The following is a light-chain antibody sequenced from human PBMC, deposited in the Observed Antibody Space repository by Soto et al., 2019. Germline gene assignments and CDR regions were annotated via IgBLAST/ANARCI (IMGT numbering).Light chain of an antibody. CDR3: QHFIGSSWT. CDR2: KAS. CDR1: QSVSYW. J-gene: IGKJ1*01. V-gene: IGKV1-5*03. Sequence: DIQMTQSPSTLSASVGDRVTITCRASQSVSYWLAWFQQKPGKVPKVLISKASRLESGVPSRFSGSGSGTEFTLTISSLQPDDFATYYCQHFIGSSWTFGQWIKVELK.